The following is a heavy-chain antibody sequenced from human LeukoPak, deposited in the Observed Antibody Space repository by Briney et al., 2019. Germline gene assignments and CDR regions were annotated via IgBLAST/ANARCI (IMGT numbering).Heavy chain of an antibody. V-gene: IGHV4-59*01. CDR1: GGSISSYY. CDR2: IYYGGST. J-gene: IGHJ4*02. D-gene: IGHD2-2*01. CDR3: ARGVTLPAAIGEFDY. Sequence: PSETLSLTCTVSGGSISSYYWSWIRQPPGKGLEWIGYIYYGGSTNYNPSLKSRVTISVDTSKNQFSLKLSSVTAADTAVYYCARGVTLPAAIGEFDYWGQGTLVTVSS.